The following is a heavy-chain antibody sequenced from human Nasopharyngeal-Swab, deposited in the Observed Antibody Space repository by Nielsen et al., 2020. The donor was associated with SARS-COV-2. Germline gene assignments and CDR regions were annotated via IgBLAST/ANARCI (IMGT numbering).Heavy chain of an antibody. V-gene: IGHV4-30-4*01. J-gene: IGHJ6*02. CDR3: ARDYRGAGYYYYGMDV. CDR2: IYYSGST. D-gene: IGHD1-26*01. Sequence: SETLSLTCTVSGGSISSGDYYWSWIRQPPGKGLEWIGYIYYSGSTYYNPSLKSRVTISVDTSKNQVSLNLSSVTAADTAVYYCARDYRGAGYYYYGMDVWGQGTTVTVSS. CDR1: GGSISSGDYY.